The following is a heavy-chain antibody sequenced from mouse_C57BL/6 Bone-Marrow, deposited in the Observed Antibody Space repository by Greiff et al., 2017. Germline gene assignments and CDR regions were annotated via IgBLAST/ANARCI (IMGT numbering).Heavy chain of an antibody. CDR2: ISDGGSYT. J-gene: IGHJ2*01. V-gene: IGHV5-4*01. CDR3: AREYCCKDYFDY. CDR1: GFTFSSYA. Sequence: VQLKESGGGLVKPGGSLKLSCAASGFTFSSYAMSWVRQTPEKRLEWVATISDGGSYTYYPYNVNGRFTISRDNAKNHLYLQMSHLKSEDTATYYCAREYCCKDYFDYWGQGTTLTVSS.